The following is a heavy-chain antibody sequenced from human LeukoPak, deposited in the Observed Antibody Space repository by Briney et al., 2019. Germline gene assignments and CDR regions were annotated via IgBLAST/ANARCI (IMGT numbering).Heavy chain of an antibody. CDR2: IYYSGST. J-gene: IGHJ3*02. D-gene: IGHD3-10*02. Sequence: KPSETLSLTCTVSGGSISSYYWSWIRQPPGKGLEWIGYIYYSGSTNYNPSLKSRVTISVDTSKNQFSLKLSSVTAADTAVYHCARDLSFVRGVPLAFDIWGQGTMVTVSS. V-gene: IGHV4-59*01. CDR3: ARDLSFVRGVPLAFDI. CDR1: GGSISSYY.